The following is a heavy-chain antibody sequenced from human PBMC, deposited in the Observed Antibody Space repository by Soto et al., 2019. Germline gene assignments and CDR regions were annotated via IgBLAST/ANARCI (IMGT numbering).Heavy chain of an antibody. CDR1: GYPVTAYY. D-gene: IGHD3-16*01. J-gene: IGHJ3*02. CDR2: INPATGAA. CDR3: AGGGGVGVDGSAAFEM. Sequence: QLHLVQSGAVVKKPGASVTVSCSASGYPVTAYYMHWVRQAPGRGLEWMGGINPATGAAKYTQTFQGRVTMTRDTATSTGFMELRGVTSADRAVVCSAGGGGVGVDGSAAFEMWGQGTLVTVCS. V-gene: IGHV1-2*02.